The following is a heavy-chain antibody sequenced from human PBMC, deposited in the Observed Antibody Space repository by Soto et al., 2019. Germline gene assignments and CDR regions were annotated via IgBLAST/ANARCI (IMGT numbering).Heavy chain of an antibody. CDR1: GGTFSRYS. V-gene: IGHV1-69*01. CDR2: IIPIFGTA. D-gene: IGHD4-17*01. Sequence: QVQLVQSGAEVKKPGSSVKVSCKASGGTFSRYSISWVRQAPGQGFEWMGGIIPIFGTANYAQKFQGRVTITADDPTSTAYMELSSLISEDTAVYYCARAAVTGRYYGLDVWGQGTTVTVSS. CDR3: ARAAVTGRYYGLDV. J-gene: IGHJ6*02.